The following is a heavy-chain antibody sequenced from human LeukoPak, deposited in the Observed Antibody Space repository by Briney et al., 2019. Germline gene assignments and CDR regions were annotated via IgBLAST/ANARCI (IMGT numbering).Heavy chain of an antibody. V-gene: IGHV1-46*01. CDR1: GDTFTSYY. CDR2: INPSGGST. Sequence: ASVKLSCKASGDTFTSYYMHWVRQAPGQGIEWMGIINPSGGSTSYAQKFQGRVTMTRDMSTSTVYMELSSLRSEDTAVYYCARDGLSNSYYYYYMDVWGKGTTVTVSS. D-gene: IGHD4-11*01. CDR3: ARDGLSNSYYYYYMDV. J-gene: IGHJ6*03.